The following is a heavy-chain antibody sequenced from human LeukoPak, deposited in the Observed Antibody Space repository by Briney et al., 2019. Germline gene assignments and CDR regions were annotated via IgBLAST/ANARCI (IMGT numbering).Heavy chain of an antibody. Sequence: GGSLRLACAASGFTFSSYSMNWVRQAPGKGLEWVSYISSSSSTIYYADSLKGRFTISRDNAKNSLYLQMNSLRAEDTAVYYCATGIDYDLPDYWGQGTLVTVSS. CDR1: GFTFSSYS. CDR2: ISSSSSTI. CDR3: ATGIDYDLPDY. D-gene: IGHD3-3*01. J-gene: IGHJ4*02. V-gene: IGHV3-48*01.